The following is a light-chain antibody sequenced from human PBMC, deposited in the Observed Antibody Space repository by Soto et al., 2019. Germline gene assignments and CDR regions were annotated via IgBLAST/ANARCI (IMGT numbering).Light chain of an antibody. CDR1: QSVSSK. CDR2: DAS. J-gene: IGKJ5*01. Sequence: EIPIAHSRTTLSVSPGSRPTPSCRASQSVSSKLAWYQQKPAQAPRLIXYDASTRATGIPARFSGSGSGTDFTLTISSLEPEDSAVYYCQQRNVWPPVTFGQGTRLEIK. CDR3: QQRNVWPPVT. V-gene: IGKV3-11*01.